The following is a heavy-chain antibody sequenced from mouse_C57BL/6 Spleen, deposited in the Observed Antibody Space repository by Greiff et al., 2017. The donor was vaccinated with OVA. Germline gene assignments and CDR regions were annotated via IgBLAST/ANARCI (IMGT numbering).Heavy chain of an antibody. J-gene: IGHJ1*03. Sequence: VKVIESGPGLVAPSQSLSITCTVSGFSLTSYGVHWVRQPPGKGLEWLVVIWSDGSTTYNSALKSRLSISKDNSKSQVFLKMNSLQTDDTAMYYCARQDVLHWYFDVWGTGTTVTVSS. D-gene: IGHD1-1*01. CDR3: ARQDVLHWYFDV. CDR1: GFSLTSYG. V-gene: IGHV2-6-1*01. CDR2: IWSDGST.